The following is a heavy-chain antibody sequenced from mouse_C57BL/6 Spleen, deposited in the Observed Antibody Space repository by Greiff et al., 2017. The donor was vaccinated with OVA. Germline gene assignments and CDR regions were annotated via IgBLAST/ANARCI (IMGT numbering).Heavy chain of an antibody. Sequence: EVKVVESEGGLVQPGSSMKLSCTASGFTFSDYYMAWVRQVPEKGLEWVANINYDGSSTYYLDSLKSRFIISRDNAKNILYLQMSSLKSEDTATYYCARDLYFDVWGTGTTVTVSS. CDR2: INYDGSST. CDR3: ARDLYFDV. CDR1: GFTFSDYY. V-gene: IGHV5-16*01. J-gene: IGHJ1*03.